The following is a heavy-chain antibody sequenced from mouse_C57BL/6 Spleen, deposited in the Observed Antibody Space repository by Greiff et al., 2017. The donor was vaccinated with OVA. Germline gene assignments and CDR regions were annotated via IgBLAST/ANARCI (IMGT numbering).Heavy chain of an antibody. D-gene: IGHD4-1*01. V-gene: IGHV1-50*01. CDR3: ARERTGTY. CDR2: IDPSDSYT. Sequence: VQLQQPGAELVKPGASVKLSCKASGYTFTSYWMQWVKQRPGQGLEWIGEIDPSDSYTNYNQKFKGKATLTVDTSSSTAYMQLSSLTSEDSAVYYCARERTGTYWGQGTLFTVSA. J-gene: IGHJ3*01. CDR1: GYTFTSYW.